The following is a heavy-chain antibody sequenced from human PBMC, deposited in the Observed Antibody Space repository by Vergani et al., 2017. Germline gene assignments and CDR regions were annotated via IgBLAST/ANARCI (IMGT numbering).Heavy chain of an antibody. V-gene: IGHV1-18*01. Sequence: QVQLVQSGAEVKKPGASVKVSCKASGYTFTSYGISWVRQATGQGLEWMGWMNPNSGNTGYAQKFQGRVTMTTDTSTSTAYMELRSLRSDDTAAYYCARDRVYYYDSSGYSPYDAFDIWGQGTMVTVS. CDR3: ARDRVYYYDSSGYSPYDAFDI. J-gene: IGHJ3*02. D-gene: IGHD3-22*01. CDR1: GYTFTSYG. CDR2: MNPNSGNT.